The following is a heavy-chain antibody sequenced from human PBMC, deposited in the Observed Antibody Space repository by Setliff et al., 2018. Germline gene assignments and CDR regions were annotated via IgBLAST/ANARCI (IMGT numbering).Heavy chain of an antibody. D-gene: IGHD6-19*01. Sequence: GASVKVSCKASGGTFSSYAISWVRQAPGQGLEWMGGIIPIFGTANYAQKFQGRVTIITDESTSTAFMQLSSLRSEDTAVYYCARGSVEYSRGWYYFDYWAQGTLVTVSS. CDR3: ARGSVEYSRGWYYFDY. CDR2: IIPIFGTA. CDR1: GGTFSSYA. V-gene: IGHV1-69*05. J-gene: IGHJ4*02.